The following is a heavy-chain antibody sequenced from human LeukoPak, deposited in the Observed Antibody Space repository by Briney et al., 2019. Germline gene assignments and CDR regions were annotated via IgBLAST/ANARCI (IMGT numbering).Heavy chain of an antibody. CDR2: IYTSWST. Sequence: SETLSLTCTVSDDSITIYYWTWIRQPPGKGLEWIGRIYTSWSTNYNPPLKSRVTISVDTSKNQFSLKLSSVTAADTAVYYCAREAVIVPAALNYDAFDIWGQGTMVTVSS. J-gene: IGHJ3*02. V-gene: IGHV4-4*08. CDR1: DDSITIYY. D-gene: IGHD2-2*01. CDR3: AREAVIVPAALNYDAFDI.